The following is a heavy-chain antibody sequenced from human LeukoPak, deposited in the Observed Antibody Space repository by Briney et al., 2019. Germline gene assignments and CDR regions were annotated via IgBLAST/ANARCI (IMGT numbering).Heavy chain of an antibody. Sequence: SVKVSCKASGGTFSSYAISWVRQAPGQGLEWMGRIIPILGIANYAQKFQGRVTITADKSTSTAYMELSSLRSEDTAVYYCARDNGWWQQLPGGFDPWGQGTLVTISS. J-gene: IGHJ5*02. CDR2: IIPILGIA. CDR1: GGTFSSYA. V-gene: IGHV1-69*04. CDR3: ARDNGWWQQLPGGFDP. D-gene: IGHD6-13*01.